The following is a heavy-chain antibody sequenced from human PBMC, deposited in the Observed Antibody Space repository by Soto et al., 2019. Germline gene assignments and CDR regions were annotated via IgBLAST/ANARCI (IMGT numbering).Heavy chain of an antibody. Sequence: GASVKVSCKASGYTCTSYDINWVLQATGQGLEWMGWVNPNSGKKGYAQKFQGRVTMTRNTSISTAYMELSSLRSEDTAVYFCARDGTYTSNWYNFDYCGRGTLVTVSS. CDR1: GYTCTSYD. D-gene: IGHD6-13*01. J-gene: IGHJ4*02. CDR2: VNPNSGKK. CDR3: ARDGTYTSNWYNFDY. V-gene: IGHV1-8*01.